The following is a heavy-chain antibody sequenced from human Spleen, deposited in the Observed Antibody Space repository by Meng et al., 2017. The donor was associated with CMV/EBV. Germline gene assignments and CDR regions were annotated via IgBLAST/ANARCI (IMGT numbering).Heavy chain of an antibody. Sequence: GGSLRLSCAASGFTFSSYAMHWVRQAPGKGLEWVALISFDGNNKYYADSVKGRFTISRDNSKNQLYLQMNSLRAEDTAVYWCSREPASGGSYNLGYYYNYYGMDVWGQGTTVTVSS. V-gene: IGHV3-30*04. CDR2: ISFDGNNK. D-gene: IGHD3-10*01. J-gene: IGHJ6*02. CDR1: GFTFSSYA. CDR3: SREPASGGSYNLGYYYNYYGMDV.